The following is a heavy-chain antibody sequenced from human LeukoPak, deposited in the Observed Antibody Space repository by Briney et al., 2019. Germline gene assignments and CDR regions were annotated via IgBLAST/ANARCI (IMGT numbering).Heavy chain of an antibody. CDR2: IYTSGST. V-gene: IGHV4-61*02. Sequence: SQTLSLTCTVSGGSISSGSYYWSWIRQPAGKGLEWIGRIYTSGSTNYNPSLKSRVTISVDTSKNQFSLKLSSVTAADTAVYYCARLVSSSWFRWFDPWGQGTLVTVSS. J-gene: IGHJ5*02. CDR3: ARLVSSSWFRWFDP. D-gene: IGHD6-13*01. CDR1: GGSISSGSYY.